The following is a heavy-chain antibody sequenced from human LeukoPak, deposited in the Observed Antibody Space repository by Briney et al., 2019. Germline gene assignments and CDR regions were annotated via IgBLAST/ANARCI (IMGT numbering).Heavy chain of an antibody. CDR2: IYYSGST. CDR3: ATNSLHENCGGDCYNYWYFDL. CDR1: GGSISSSSYY. J-gene: IGHJ2*01. V-gene: IGHV4-39*01. D-gene: IGHD2-21*02. Sequence: SQTLSLTCAVSGGSISSSSYYWGWIRQPPGKGLEWIGSIYYSGSTYYNPSLKSRVTISVDTSKNQFSLKLSSVTAADTAVNYCATNSLHENCGGDCYNYWYFDLWGRGTLVTVSS.